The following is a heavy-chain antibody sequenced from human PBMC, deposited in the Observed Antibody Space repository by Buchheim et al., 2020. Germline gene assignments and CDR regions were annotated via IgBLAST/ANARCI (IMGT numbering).Heavy chain of an antibody. CDR2: VYHSGIT. CDR3: ASVSFYGDSNFDC. D-gene: IGHD4-17*01. Sequence: QVQLQESGPGLVKPSGTLSLTCAVSGDSISSDNWWSWVRQPPGQGLEWIAEVYHSGITNYNPSLKIRVTISIDKSQNQFSLKLTSMTAADTAVYYCASVSFYGDSNFDCWGQGTL. V-gene: IGHV4-4*02. J-gene: IGHJ4*02. CDR1: GDSISSDNW.